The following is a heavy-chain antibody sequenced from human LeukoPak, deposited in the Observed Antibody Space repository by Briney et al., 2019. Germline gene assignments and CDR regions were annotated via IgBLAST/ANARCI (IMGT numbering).Heavy chain of an antibody. V-gene: IGHV4-59*01. CDR2: IYYSGST. CDR3: AREGMTTGEFDP. Sequence: PSKTLSLTCTVSGDSISNYYWNWIRQPPGKGLEWIGYIYYSGSTNYNPSLKSRVTISIDTSKNQFSLKLSSVTAADTAVYYCAREGMTTGEFDPWGQGTLVTVSS. D-gene: IGHD4-17*01. CDR1: GDSISNYY. J-gene: IGHJ5*02.